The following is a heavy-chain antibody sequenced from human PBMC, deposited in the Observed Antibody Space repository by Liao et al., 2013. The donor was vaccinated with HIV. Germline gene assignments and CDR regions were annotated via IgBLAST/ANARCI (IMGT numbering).Heavy chain of an antibody. Sequence: QVQLQESGPGLVRPSETLSLTCSVSVGSVENYYWSWVRQSAAKGLEWIGRVSFGDIYASGSAIYNPSLKSRVTMSVDTSKNQISLRLSSVTAADTAVYYCATEGRGPTVTGGAFDIWGPGTLVSVSS. CDR1: VGSVENYY. D-gene: IGHD4-17*01. CDR3: ATEGRGPTVTGGAFDI. J-gene: IGHJ3*02. V-gene: IGHV4-4*07. CDR2: VSFGDIYASGSA.